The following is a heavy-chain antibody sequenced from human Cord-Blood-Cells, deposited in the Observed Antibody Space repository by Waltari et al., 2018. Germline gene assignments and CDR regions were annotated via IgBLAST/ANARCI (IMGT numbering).Heavy chain of an antibody. D-gene: IGHD6-13*01. V-gene: IGHV6-1*01. Sequence: QVKLQQRDAGLLKPSENLSLTCAISGDSVSSNSAAWNWIRQSPSRGLEWLGSTYYRSKWYNDYAVSVKSRITINPDTSKNQFSLQLNSVTPEDTAVYYCARDYSSSWYEVNWFDPWGQGTLVTVSS. CDR2: TYYRSKWYN. J-gene: IGHJ5*02. CDR3: ARDYSSSWYEVNWFDP. CDR1: GDSVSSNSAA.